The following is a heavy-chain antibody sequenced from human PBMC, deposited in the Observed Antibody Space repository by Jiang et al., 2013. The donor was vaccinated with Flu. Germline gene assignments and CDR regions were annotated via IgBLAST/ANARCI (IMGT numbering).Heavy chain of an antibody. Sequence: LLKPSETLSLTCTVSGGSISNYFWSWIRQPPGKGLEWIGYINDSGSTDYNPSLKSRVTMSVDTSKNQFSLKLNSVTSANTAVYYCARVGYPADFYYGMDVWGQGTTVTVSS. CDR2: INDSGST. D-gene: IGHD2-15*01. CDR3: ARVGYPADFYYGMDV. V-gene: IGHV4-59*13. CDR1: GGSISNYF. J-gene: IGHJ6*02.